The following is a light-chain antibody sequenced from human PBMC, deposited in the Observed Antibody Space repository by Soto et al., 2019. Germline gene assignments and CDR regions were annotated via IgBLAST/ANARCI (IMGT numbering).Light chain of an antibody. CDR1: ESINRS. J-gene: IGKJ1*01. CDR2: GAS. CDR3: QQYNSWPPWT. Sequence: EIVMTQSPATLSVFPGERATVSCRASESINRSLAWYQQKPGQAPRLLINGASTRATGIPARFSGSGSATEFTLTISSLQSEDFAVYYCQQYNSWPPWTFGQGTKVDIK. V-gene: IGKV3-15*01.